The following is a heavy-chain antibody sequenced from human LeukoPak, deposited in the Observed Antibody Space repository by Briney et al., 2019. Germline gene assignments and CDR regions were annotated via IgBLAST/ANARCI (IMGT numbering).Heavy chain of an antibody. D-gene: IGHD3-22*01. V-gene: IGHV4-59*01. J-gene: IGHJ3*02. CDR3: ARTYDSSGYSAFHI. Sequence: SETLSLTCIVSNGSINSYYWSWIRQPPGKGLEWICYIYYSGSAYYNPSLRSRVTISVDTSKSQFSLNLSSVTAADTAVYYCARTYDSSGYSAFHIWGQGTMVTVSS. CDR2: IYYSGSA. CDR1: NGSINSYY.